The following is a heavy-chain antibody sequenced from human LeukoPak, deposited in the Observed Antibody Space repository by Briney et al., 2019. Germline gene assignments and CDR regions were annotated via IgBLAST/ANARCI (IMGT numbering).Heavy chain of an antibody. CDR3: ARDQRLWFGESLYYYYYYMDV. J-gene: IGHJ6*03. V-gene: IGHV4-4*07. Sequence: SETLSLTCTVSGGSISSYYWSWIRQPAGKGLEWIGRIYTSGSTNYNPSLKSRVTMSVDTSKNQFSLKLSSVTAADTAVYYCARDQRLWFGESLYYYYYYMDVWGKGTTVTISS. CDR2: IYTSGST. D-gene: IGHD3-10*01. CDR1: GGSISSYY.